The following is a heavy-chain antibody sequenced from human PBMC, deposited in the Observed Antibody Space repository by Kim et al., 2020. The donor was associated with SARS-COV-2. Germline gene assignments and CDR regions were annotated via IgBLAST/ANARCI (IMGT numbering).Heavy chain of an antibody. CDR2: ISTSTGDT. J-gene: IGHJ3*02. CDR3: ARGRLRADVFDI. CDR1: GYTFSKFD. V-gene: IGHV1-18*04. D-gene: IGHD2-8*01. Sequence: ASVKVSCKASGYTFSKFDIHWVRQAPGQGLEWVGRISTSTGDTNYVQKLQGRVSMITDTSTSTVYMELTSLRSDDTAVYYCARGRLRADVFDIWGQGTVITVSS.